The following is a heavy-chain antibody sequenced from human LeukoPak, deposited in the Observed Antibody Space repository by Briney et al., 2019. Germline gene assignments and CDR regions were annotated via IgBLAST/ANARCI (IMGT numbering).Heavy chain of an antibody. CDR1: GYSISSGYY. CDR3: ARLTPNHAFDI. Sequence: KPSETLSLTCAVSGYSISSGYYWGWIRQPPGKGLEWIGSIYHSGSTYYNPSLKSRVTISVDTSKNQFSLKLSSVTAADTAVYYCARLTPNHAFDIWGQGTMVSVSS. D-gene: IGHD2-15*01. V-gene: IGHV4-38-2*01. J-gene: IGHJ3*02. CDR2: IYHSGST.